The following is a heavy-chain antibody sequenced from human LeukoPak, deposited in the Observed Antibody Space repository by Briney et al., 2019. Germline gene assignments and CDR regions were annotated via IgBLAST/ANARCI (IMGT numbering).Heavy chain of an antibody. CDR1: GFTFSNYA. D-gene: IGHD3-22*01. CDR3: ARAPYYYDSSGYCDY. V-gene: IGHV3-23*01. Sequence: VGSLRLSCAASGFTFSNYAMSWVRQAPGRGLEWVSTISGGGESTYYADSVKGRFTISRDTSKNTLYLQMNSLRVEDTAVYYCARAPYYYDSSGYCDYWGQGTLVTVSS. J-gene: IGHJ4*02. CDR2: ISGGGEST.